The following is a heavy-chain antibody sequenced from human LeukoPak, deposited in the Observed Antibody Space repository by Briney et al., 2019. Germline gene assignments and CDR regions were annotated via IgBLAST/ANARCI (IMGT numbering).Heavy chain of an antibody. D-gene: IGHD6-19*01. CDR1: GFTFSNYN. CDR3: ASMLLGGSGWYNY. CDR2: ISSSGSYI. Sequence: PGGSLRLSCAASGFTFSNYNMNWVRQAPGKGLEWVSSISSSGSYIYYADSVKGRFTISRDNAKNSLFLQMNSLRAEDTAVYYCASMLLGGSGWYNYWGQGTLVTVSS. V-gene: IGHV3-21*01. J-gene: IGHJ4*02.